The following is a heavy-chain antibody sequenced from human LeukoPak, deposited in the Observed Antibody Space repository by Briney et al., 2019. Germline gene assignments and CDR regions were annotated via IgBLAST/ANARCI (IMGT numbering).Heavy chain of an antibody. CDR2: INPSGGST. V-gene: IGHV1-46*03. CDR1: GYTFTSYY. CDR3: AREPYYYDGSGTHAFDI. D-gene: IGHD3-22*01. Sequence: ASVKVSCKASGYTFTSYYMHWVRQAPGQGLEWMGIINPSGGSTSYAQKFQGRVTMTRDTSTSTVYMELSSLRSEDTAVYYCAREPYYYDGSGTHAFDIWGQGTMVTVSS. J-gene: IGHJ3*02.